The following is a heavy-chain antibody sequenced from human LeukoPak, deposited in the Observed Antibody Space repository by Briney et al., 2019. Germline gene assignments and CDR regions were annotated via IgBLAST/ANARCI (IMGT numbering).Heavy chain of an antibody. CDR3: ARDYRISSWMPSGY. J-gene: IGHJ4*02. CDR1: GYTFTSYA. Sequence: GASVKVSCKASGYTFTSYAMNWVRQAPGQGLEWMGWISAYNGNTNYAQKLQGRVTMTTDTSTSTAYMELRSLRSDDTAVYYCARDYRISSWMPSGYWGQGTLVTVSS. D-gene: IGHD6-13*01. V-gene: IGHV1-18*01. CDR2: ISAYNGNT.